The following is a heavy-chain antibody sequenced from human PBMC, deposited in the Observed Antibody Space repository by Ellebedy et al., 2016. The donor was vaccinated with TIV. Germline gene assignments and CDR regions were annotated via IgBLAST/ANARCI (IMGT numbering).Heavy chain of an antibody. CDR1: GGSFSGYY. V-gene: IGHV4-34*01. CDR3: AREKEDYYDSSGSYAHHDAFDI. CDR2: INHSGNT. J-gene: IGHJ3*02. Sequence: SETLSLXCAVYGGSFSGYYWSWIRQSPGKGLEWIGEINHSGNTNFNPSLKSRVTMSVDTSKNQFSLKLSSVTAADTAVYYCAREKEDYYDSSGSYAHHDAFDIWGQGTMVTVSS. D-gene: IGHD3-22*01.